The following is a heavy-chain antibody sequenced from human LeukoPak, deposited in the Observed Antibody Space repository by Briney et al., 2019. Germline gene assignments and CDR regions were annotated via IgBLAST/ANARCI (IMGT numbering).Heavy chain of an antibody. CDR3: AREDRDSSSLDY. V-gene: IGHV3-74*01. J-gene: IGHJ4*02. D-gene: IGHD6-6*01. CDR1: GFTFSSYW. Sequence: GGSLRLSCAASGFTFSSYWMHWVRQAPGKGLVWVSRINSDGSSTSYADSVKGRFAISRDNAKNTLYLQMNRLRAEDTDVYYCAREDRDSSSLDYWGQGTLVTVSS. CDR2: INSDGSST.